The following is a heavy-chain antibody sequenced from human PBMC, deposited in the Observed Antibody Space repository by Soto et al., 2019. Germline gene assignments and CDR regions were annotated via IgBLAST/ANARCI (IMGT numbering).Heavy chain of an antibody. V-gene: IGHV3-30*04. Sequence: GSLRLSCASSGFTFSSYAMHWVRQAPGKGLEWVAVISYDGRNKYYAASVKGRFTISRDNSKNTLYLQMNSLRAEDTAVYYCARDFIAVAGGNYYYGMDVWGQGTTVTVPS. CDR1: GFTFSSYA. CDR2: ISYDGRNK. J-gene: IGHJ6*02. D-gene: IGHD6-13*01. CDR3: ARDFIAVAGGNYYYGMDV.